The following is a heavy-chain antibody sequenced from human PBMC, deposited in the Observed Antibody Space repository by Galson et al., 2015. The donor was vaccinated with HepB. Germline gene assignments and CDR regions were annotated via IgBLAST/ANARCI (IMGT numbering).Heavy chain of an antibody. D-gene: IGHD2/OR15-2a*01. Sequence: SETLSLTCSVSGASISSYYWSWIRQPPGKGLEWIGYISYSGSTNYNPSLKSRVTISLDTSKNQFSLRLSSVTAADTAVYYCTRVLGFYAGTVNWYFDLWGRGTLVTVSS. CDR2: ISYSGST. CDR3: TRVLGFYAGTVNWYFDL. J-gene: IGHJ2*01. CDR1: GASISSYY. V-gene: IGHV4-59*01.